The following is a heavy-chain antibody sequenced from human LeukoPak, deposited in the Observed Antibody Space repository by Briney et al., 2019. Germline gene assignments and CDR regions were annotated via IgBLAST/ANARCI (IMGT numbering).Heavy chain of an antibody. Sequence: PGGSLRLSCAASGFTFNNCGMTWVRQAPGKGLEWVSTITTSGDNKYYADSVKGRFTISRDNSKNTVILQMSSLRAEDSALYYCAKGSTSGYYLALDFWAQGILVTVSS. D-gene: IGHD3-22*01. CDR2: ITTSGDNK. J-gene: IGHJ4*02. CDR1: GFTFNNCG. CDR3: AKGSTSGYYLALDF. V-gene: IGHV3-23*01.